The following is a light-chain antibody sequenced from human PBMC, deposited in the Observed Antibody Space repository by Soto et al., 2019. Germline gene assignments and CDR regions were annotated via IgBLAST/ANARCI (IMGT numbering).Light chain of an antibody. CDR3: QQYDRWPVGT. Sequence: EVVMTQSPATLSVSPGERATLSCRASQSVKNNLAWYQQKRGQSPRLLIFGAFTRATGVPARFSGSGSGTEFTLTISSLQSEDFAVYYCQQYDRWPVGTFGQGTKVEI. V-gene: IGKV3-15*01. CDR1: QSVKNN. J-gene: IGKJ1*01. CDR2: GAF.